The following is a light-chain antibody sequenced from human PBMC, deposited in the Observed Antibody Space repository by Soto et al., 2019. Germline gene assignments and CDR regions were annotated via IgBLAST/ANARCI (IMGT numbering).Light chain of an antibody. CDR3: QQANSFPLT. V-gene: IGKV3-11*01. Sequence: EIVLTQSPATLSLSPGKRATLSCRASQNVHSYLAWYQQKPGQAPRLLIYDASNRATGIPVRFSGSGSGTDFTLTISSLQPEDFATYYCQQANSFPLTFGQGTRLEIK. CDR2: DAS. CDR1: QNVHSY. J-gene: IGKJ5*01.